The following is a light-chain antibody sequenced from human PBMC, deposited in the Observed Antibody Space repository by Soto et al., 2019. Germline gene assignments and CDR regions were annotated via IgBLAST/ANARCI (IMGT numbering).Light chain of an antibody. CDR2: DVS. J-gene: IGLJ1*01. Sequence: QSALTQPASVSGSPGQSITISCTGTSSDVGGYNYVSWYQHHPGKAPKLIIYDVSHRPSGVSDRFSASKSGNTASLTISGLLAEDEADYYCSSYTSISTYVFGTGTKVTV. V-gene: IGLV2-14*03. CDR1: SSDVGGYNY. CDR3: SSYTSISTYV.